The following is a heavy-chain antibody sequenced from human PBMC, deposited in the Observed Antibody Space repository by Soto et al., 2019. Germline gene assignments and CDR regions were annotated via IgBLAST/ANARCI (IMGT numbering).Heavy chain of an antibody. CDR3: AKSYNSSSYGMDV. CDR2: IYPGDSDT. CDR1: GYSFTSYW. Sequence: PGESLKISCKGSGYSFTSYWIGWVRQMPGKGLEWMGIIYPGDSDTRYSPSFQGQVTISADKSISTAYLQWSSLKASDTAMYYCAKSYNSSSYGMDVSGQGTTVTVSS. V-gene: IGHV5-51*01. D-gene: IGHD6-13*01. J-gene: IGHJ6*02.